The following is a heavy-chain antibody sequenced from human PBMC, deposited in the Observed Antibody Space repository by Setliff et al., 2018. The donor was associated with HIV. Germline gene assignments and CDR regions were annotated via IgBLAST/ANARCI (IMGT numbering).Heavy chain of an antibody. CDR3: ARGTTYWSWYFDL. D-gene: IGHD2-8*02. V-gene: IGHV4-59*01. J-gene: IGHJ2*01. Sequence: PSETLSLTCIVPGDSLGSYYWSWIRQSPGKGLEWIGDVHDSGGTRYNPSLDSRVTISSDTSTNQFSLMLHSVTAADTAVYFCARGTTYWSWYFDLWGRGTLVTVSS. CDR1: GDSLGSYY. CDR2: VHDSGGT.